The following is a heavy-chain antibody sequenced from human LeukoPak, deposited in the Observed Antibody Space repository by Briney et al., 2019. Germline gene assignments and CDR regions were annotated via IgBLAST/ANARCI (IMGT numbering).Heavy chain of an antibody. V-gene: IGHV4-59*01. CDR3: ARSLYYYGSDSFDI. J-gene: IGHJ3*02. D-gene: IGHD3-10*01. CDR2: IYYSGST. CDR1: GGSINSYY. Sequence: SETLSLTCTVSGGSINSYYWSWIRQPPGKGLEWIGYIYYSGSTNYNPSLKSRVTISVDTSKSQFSLKLGSVTAADTAVYYCARSLYYYGSDSFDIWGQGTMVTVSS.